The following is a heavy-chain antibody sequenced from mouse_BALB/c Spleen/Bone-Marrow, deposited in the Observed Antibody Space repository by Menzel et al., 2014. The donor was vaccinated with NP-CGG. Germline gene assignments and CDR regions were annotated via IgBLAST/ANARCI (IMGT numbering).Heavy chain of an antibody. CDR2: IDPEKGNT. CDR3: ARGAWARGYFDY. J-gene: IGHJ2*01. D-gene: IGHD4-1*01. V-gene: IGHV14-1*02. CDR1: GFNIKDYY. Sequence: LVESGAELVRPGALVKLSYKASGFNIKDYYLHWVKQGPEQGLEWIGWIDPEKGNTKYDPKFQGKASIIADTSSNTAFLQLSSLTSEDTAVYYCARGAWARGYFDYWGQGTTLTVSS.